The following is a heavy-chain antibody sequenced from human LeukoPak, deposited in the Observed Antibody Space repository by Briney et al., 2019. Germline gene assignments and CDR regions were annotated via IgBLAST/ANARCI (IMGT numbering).Heavy chain of an antibody. J-gene: IGHJ4*02. CDR1: GCTFTGYY. V-gene: IGHV1-2*02. CDR3: ARAGSIAARHFDY. Sequence: ASVKVSCKASGCTFTGYYMHWVRQAPGQGLEWMGWINPNSGGTNYAQKFQGRVTMTRDTSISTAYMELSRLRSDDTAVYYCARAGSIAARHFDYWGQGTLVTVSS. D-gene: IGHD6-6*01. CDR2: INPNSGGT.